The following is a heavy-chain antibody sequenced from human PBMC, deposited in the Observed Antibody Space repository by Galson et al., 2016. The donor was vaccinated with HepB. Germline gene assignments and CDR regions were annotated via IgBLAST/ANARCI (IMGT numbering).Heavy chain of an antibody. CDR2: VYVTGST. CDR1: DDSSSSGAYD. Sequence: TLSLTCTVYDDSSSSGAYDWTWIRQRPGKGLEWIGYVYVTGSTHYNPSLKSRVTISVDTSKNQFSLRLNSMSVADTAVYYCARRATYYSDSRAYMPFDYWGQGTLVTVSS. V-gene: IGHV4-31*03. CDR3: ARRATYYSDSRAYMPFDY. J-gene: IGHJ4*02. D-gene: IGHD3-22*01.